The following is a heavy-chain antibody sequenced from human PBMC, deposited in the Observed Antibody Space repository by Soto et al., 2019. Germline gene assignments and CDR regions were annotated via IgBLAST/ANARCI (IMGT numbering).Heavy chain of an antibody. CDR2: INHSGST. J-gene: IGHJ4*02. D-gene: IGHD3-22*01. V-gene: IGHV4-34*01. CDR3: ARGLPKAYSSGSSHFDY. CDR1: GGSFSNYY. Sequence: QVQLQQWGAGLLKPSETLSLTCAVFGGSFSNYYWSWIRQPPGKGLEWIGEINHSGSTNYNPSLKSRVTISVDTSKNQFSLKLSSVTAADTAVYFCARGLPKAYSSGSSHFDYWGQVTLVTVSS.